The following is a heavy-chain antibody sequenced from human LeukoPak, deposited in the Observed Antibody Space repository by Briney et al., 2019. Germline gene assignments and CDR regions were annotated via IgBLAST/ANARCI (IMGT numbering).Heavy chain of an antibody. CDR3: AKEGPYCGGDCSQDLNFDY. Sequence: GASVKVSCKASGYTFTGYYMHWVRQAPGQGLEWMGWINPNSGGTNYAQKFQGRVTMTRDTSISTAYMELSRLRSDDTAMYYCAKEGPYCGGDCSQDLNFDYWGQGTLVTVSS. D-gene: IGHD2-21*02. CDR1: GYTFTGYY. J-gene: IGHJ4*02. CDR2: INPNSGGT. V-gene: IGHV1-2*02.